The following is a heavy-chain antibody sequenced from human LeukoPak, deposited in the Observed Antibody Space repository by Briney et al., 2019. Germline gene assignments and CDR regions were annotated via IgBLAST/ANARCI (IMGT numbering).Heavy chain of an antibody. V-gene: IGHV3-53*05. Sequence: GGSLRLSCAASGFTVSSNYMSWVRQAPGKGLEWVSVIYTGGNTYYADSVKGRFTVFRDNSRHTLYLQMNSLGPEDTAVYYCATLYDSAGYYRTPNDSWGQGTLVTVSS. CDR2: IYTGGNT. J-gene: IGHJ4*02. CDR3: ATLYDSAGYYRTPNDS. CDR1: GFTVSSNY. D-gene: IGHD3-22*01.